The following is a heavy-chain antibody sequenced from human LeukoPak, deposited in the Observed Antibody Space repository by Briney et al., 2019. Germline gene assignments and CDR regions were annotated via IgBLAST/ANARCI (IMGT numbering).Heavy chain of an antibody. CDR2: ISDSSDTI. J-gene: IGHJ4*02. CDR3: ATFTPQHSEGYYWYFAS. CDR1: GFTFSSYA. D-gene: IGHD3-3*01. Sequence: PGGSLRLSCAASGFTFSSYAMSWVRQAPGKGLEWVSYISDSSDTISYADSVKGRFTISRDNAKNSLYLQMNSLRAEDTAVYYCATFTPQHSEGYYWYFASWGQGTLVTVSS. V-gene: IGHV3-48*04.